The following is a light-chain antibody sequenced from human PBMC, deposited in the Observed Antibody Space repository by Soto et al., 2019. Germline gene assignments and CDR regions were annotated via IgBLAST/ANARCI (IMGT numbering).Light chain of an antibody. Sequence: AIQLTQSPSSLSASIGDRVTITCRASHGISSALAWYQQKSGKAPKLLIYDASSLEGGVPSRFSGSGSGTDCTLTISSLQPEDFAAYYCQQFNSYPHPFGQGTNLEI. J-gene: IGKJ2*01. V-gene: IGKV1-13*02. CDR2: DAS. CDR1: HGISSA. CDR3: QQFNSYPHP.